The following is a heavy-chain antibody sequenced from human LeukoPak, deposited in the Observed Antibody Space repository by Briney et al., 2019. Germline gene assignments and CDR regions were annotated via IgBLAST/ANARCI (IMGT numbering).Heavy chain of an antibody. Sequence: SETLSLTCTVSGGSISSYYWSWIRQPPGKGREWMGYIYYSGSTNYNPSLKSRVTISVNTSKTQFSLRLSSVTAADTAVYYCARDYVWGSYRFDYWGQGTLVTVSS. J-gene: IGHJ4*02. V-gene: IGHV4-59*12. CDR3: ARDYVWGSYRFDY. CDR2: IYYSGST. CDR1: GGSISSYY. D-gene: IGHD3-16*02.